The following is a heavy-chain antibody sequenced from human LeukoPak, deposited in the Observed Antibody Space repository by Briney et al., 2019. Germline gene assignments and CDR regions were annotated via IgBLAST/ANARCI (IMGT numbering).Heavy chain of an antibody. D-gene: IGHD6-13*01. J-gene: IGHJ4*02. CDR2: IYYSGST. Sequence: SETLSLTCTVSGGSISSYYWSWIRQPPGKGLEWIGYIYYSGSTNYNPSLKSRVTISVDTSKNQFSLKLSSVTAADTAVYYCARLAAADLDYWGQGTLVTVSS. CDR3: ARLAAADLDY. CDR1: GGSISSYY. V-gene: IGHV4-59*01.